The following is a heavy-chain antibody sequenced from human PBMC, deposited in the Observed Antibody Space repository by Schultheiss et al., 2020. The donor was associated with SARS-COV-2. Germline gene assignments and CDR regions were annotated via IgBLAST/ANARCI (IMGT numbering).Heavy chain of an antibody. D-gene: IGHD4-17*01. Sequence: SETLSLTCTVSGGSISSGGYYWSWIRQHPGKGLEWIGYIYYSGSTNYNPSLKSRVTISVDTSKNQFSLELRSVTAADTAVYYCARENSTVHDYGDYAGSFDPWGQGTLVTVSS. CDR2: IYYSGST. CDR1: GGSISSGGYY. V-gene: IGHV4-61*08. CDR3: ARENSTVHDYGDYAGSFDP. J-gene: IGHJ5*02.